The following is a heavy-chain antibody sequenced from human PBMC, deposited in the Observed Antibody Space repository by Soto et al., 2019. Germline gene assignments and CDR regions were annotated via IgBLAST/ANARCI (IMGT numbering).Heavy chain of an antibody. CDR2: ISSSSSYI. Sequence: ASLRLSCAAXGVPFSSYSMGWVRQAPGKGLKWVSSISSSSSYIYYADSVKGRFTISRDNAKNSLYLQMNSLRAEDTAVYYCARDPEYYDSSGYPSLTDYWGQGTLVTVSS. CDR1: GVPFSSYS. CDR3: ARDPEYYDSSGYPSLTDY. J-gene: IGHJ4*02. V-gene: IGHV3-21*01. D-gene: IGHD3-22*01.